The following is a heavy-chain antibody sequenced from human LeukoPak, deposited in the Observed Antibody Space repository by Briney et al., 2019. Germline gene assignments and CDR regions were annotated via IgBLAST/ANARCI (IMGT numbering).Heavy chain of an antibody. D-gene: IGHD4-17*01. CDR2: IYYSGST. CDR3: ARDPGLSDYGDPLAGDAFDI. Sequence: PSETLSLTCTVSGGSISSGDYYWSWIRQPPGKGLEWIGYIYYSGSTYYNPSLKSRVTISVDTSKNQFSLKLSSVTAADTAVYYCARDPGLSDYGDPLAGDAFDIWGQGTMVTVSS. J-gene: IGHJ3*02. V-gene: IGHV4-30-4*08. CDR1: GGSISSGDYY.